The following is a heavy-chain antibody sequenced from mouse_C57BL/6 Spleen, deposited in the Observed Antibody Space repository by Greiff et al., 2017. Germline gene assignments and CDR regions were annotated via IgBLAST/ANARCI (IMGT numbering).Heavy chain of an antibody. D-gene: IGHD2-3*01. CDR3: ASPDGYYEAMDY. V-gene: IGHV1-7*01. J-gene: IGHJ4*01. Sequence: QVQLQQSGAELAKPGASVKLSCKASGYTFTSYWMHWVKQRPGQGLEWIGYINPSSGYTKYNQKFKDKATLTADKSFSTAYMQLSSLTYEDSAVYYCASPDGYYEAMDYWGQGTSVTVSS. CDR2: INPSSGYT. CDR1: GYTFTSYW.